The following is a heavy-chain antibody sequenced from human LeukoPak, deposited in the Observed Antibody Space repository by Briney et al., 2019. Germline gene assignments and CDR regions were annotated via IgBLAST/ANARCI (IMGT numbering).Heavy chain of an antibody. D-gene: IGHD1-26*01. J-gene: IGHJ4*02. Sequence: GGSLRLSCAASGFTFSNYWMTWVRQAPGKGLEWVAIIRHDGNEKYYVDSVKGRFTISRDNAKNSLYLEMNSLRAEDTAVYYFARDSGTYRYFDYWGQGTLVTVSS. CDR3: ARDSGTYRYFDY. CDR2: IRHDGNEK. CDR1: GFTFSNYW. V-gene: IGHV3-7*01.